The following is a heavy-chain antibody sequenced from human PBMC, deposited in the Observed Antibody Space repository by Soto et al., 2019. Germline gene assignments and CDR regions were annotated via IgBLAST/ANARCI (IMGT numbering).Heavy chain of an antibody. Sequence: PGGSLRLSCAASGFTFSSYSMNWVRQAPGKGLEWVSSISSSSSYIYYADSVKGRFTISRDNAKNSLYLQMNSLRAEDTAVYYCARAGISEYCSSSAFDIWGQGTMVTVSS. CDR1: GFTFSSYS. D-gene: IGHD6-6*01. CDR3: ARAGISEYCSSSAFDI. V-gene: IGHV3-21*01. J-gene: IGHJ3*02. CDR2: ISSSSSYI.